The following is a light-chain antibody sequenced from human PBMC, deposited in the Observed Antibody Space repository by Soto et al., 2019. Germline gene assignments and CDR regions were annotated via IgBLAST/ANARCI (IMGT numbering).Light chain of an antibody. Sequence: EIVVTQSPATLSVSPGEKVTLYCRASQSVRSHLAWYRQRPGQAPRLLIYDASSRATGIPARFSGSGSGTELVLTISSLQSEDFAIYYCQQYDAWPFTFGGGTKVDIK. CDR3: QQYDAWPFT. V-gene: IGKV3-15*01. CDR1: QSVRSH. J-gene: IGKJ4*01. CDR2: DAS.